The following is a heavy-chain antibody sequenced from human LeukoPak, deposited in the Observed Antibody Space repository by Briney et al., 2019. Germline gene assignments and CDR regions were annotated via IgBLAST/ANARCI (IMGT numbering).Heavy chain of an antibody. J-gene: IGHJ4*02. Sequence: GGSLRLSYAASGFTFSDYYMSWIRQAPGKGLEWVSYISSSSSYTNYADSVKGRFTISRDNAKNSLYLQMNSLRAEDTAVYYCARDLTGTTPGDYWGQGTLVTVSS. V-gene: IGHV3-11*06. CDR1: GFTFSDYY. D-gene: IGHD1-20*01. CDR2: ISSSSSYT. CDR3: ARDLTGTTPGDY.